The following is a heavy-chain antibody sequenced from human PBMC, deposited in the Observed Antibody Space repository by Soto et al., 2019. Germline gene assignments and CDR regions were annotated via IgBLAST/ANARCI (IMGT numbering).Heavy chain of an antibody. J-gene: IGHJ3*02. V-gene: IGHV1-69*06. CDR2: IIPIFGTA. D-gene: IGHD4-17*01. Sequence: SVEVSCRASGGTFSSYAISWVRQAPGQGLEWMGGIIPIFGTANYAQKFQGRVTITADKSTSTAYMELSSLRSEDTAVYYCAREGPGDYDIWGQGTMVTVSS. CDR1: GGTFSSYA. CDR3: AREGPGDYDI.